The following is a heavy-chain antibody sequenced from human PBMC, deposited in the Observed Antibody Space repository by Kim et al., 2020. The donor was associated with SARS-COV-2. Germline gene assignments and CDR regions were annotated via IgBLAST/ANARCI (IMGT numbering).Heavy chain of an antibody. CDR3: AREWDV. J-gene: IGHJ4*02. D-gene: IGHD1-26*01. Sequence: GGSLRLSCAASGFSFNIYWMTSVRQAPGKGLEWVANIKEDGSKKHYVDSVKGRFTISRDNAKKSVYLQMNSLRADDTAGYFCAREWDVWGQGTLVTVSS. CDR1: GFSFNIYW. CDR2: IKEDGSKK. V-gene: IGHV3-7*03.